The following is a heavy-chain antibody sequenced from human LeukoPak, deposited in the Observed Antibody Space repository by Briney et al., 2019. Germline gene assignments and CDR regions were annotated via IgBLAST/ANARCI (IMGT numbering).Heavy chain of an antibody. J-gene: IGHJ4*02. D-gene: IGHD3-22*01. V-gene: IGHV3-48*01. CDR3: ARAYYYDSSGLGDY. CDR2: LSSSSSVI. CDR1: GFTFSTYA. Sequence: PGGSLRLSCAASGFTFSTYAMDWVRQAPGKGLEWVSYLSSSSSVIYHADSVKGRFTISRDNAKNSLYLQMNSLRTEDTAVYYCARAYYYDSSGLGDYWGQGTLVTVSS.